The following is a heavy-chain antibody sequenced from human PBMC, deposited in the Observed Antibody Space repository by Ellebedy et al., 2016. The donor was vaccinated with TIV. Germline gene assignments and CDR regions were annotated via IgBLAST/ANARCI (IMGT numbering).Heavy chain of an antibody. CDR1: GLTVSSNY. D-gene: IGHD6-19*01. Sequence: GGSLRLSCAASGLTVSSNYMSWVRQAPGKGLEWVSVIYSGGSTYYADSVKGRFTISRDNSKNTLFLQMNSLRAEDTAVYYCARGRVGSGWHYFEYWGQGTLVTV. V-gene: IGHV3-66*01. CDR3: ARGRVGSGWHYFEY. J-gene: IGHJ4*02. CDR2: IYSGGST.